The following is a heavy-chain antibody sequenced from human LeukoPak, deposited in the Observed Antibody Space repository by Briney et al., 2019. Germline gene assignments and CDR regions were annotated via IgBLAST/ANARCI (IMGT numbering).Heavy chain of an antibody. CDR2: ISSSSSYI. CDR3: ARPMVRGENYYYYYMDV. Sequence: GGSLRLSCAASGFTFSSYSMNWVRQAPGKGLEWVSSISSSSSYIYYADSVKGRFTISRDNAKNSLYLQMNSLRAEDTAVYYCARPMVRGENYYYYYMDVWGKGTTVTVSS. CDR1: GFTFSSYS. D-gene: IGHD3-10*01. V-gene: IGHV3-21*01. J-gene: IGHJ6*03.